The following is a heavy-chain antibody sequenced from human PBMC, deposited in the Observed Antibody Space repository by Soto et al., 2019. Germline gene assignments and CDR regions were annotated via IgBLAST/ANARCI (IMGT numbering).Heavy chain of an antibody. Sequence: GESLKISCKGSGYSFTSYWISWVRQMPGKGLEWMGRIDPSDAYTNYSPSFQGHVTISADKSISTANLQWSSLKASDTANYYCASPRLSSIAARPDSYGMDVWGQGTTVTVSS. J-gene: IGHJ6*02. D-gene: IGHD6-6*01. CDR2: IDPSDAYT. CDR1: GYSFTSYW. CDR3: ASPRLSSIAARPDSYGMDV. V-gene: IGHV5-10-1*01.